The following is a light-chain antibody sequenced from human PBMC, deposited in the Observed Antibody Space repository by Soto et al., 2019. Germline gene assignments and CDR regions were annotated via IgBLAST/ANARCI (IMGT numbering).Light chain of an antibody. V-gene: IGKV1-5*03. CDR1: QSISSW. J-gene: IGKJ1*01. Sequence: DIQMTQSPSTLSASVGDRVTITCRASQSISSWLAWYQQKPGKAPKLLIYKASSLESGVPSRFSGSGSGTEFTLPLSSLQPDDFETYYCQAWTFGQGTKVEIK. CDR3: QAWT. CDR2: KAS.